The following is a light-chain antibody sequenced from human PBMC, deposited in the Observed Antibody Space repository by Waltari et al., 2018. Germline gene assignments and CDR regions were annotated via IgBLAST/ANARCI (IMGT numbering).Light chain of an antibody. Sequence: DIQMPQPPSSVSASVGDKVTITCRASQDISTWLAWYQQRPGRAPRLLIYDTSRVQSGVPSRFRGSASGTDFTLTINGMQPEDFATYYCQQGHRFPWTFGQGTRVEIK. CDR2: DTS. CDR1: QDISTW. J-gene: IGKJ1*01. V-gene: IGKV1-12*01. CDR3: QQGHRFPWT.